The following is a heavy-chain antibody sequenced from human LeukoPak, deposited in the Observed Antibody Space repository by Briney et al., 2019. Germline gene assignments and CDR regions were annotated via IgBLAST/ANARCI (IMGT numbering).Heavy chain of an antibody. CDR3: ARWDTGTD. J-gene: IGHJ4*02. CDR1: GYTFTDYY. CDR2: INHNSGGT. D-gene: IGHD5-18*01. V-gene: IGHV1-2*02. Sequence: AASVKVSCKASGYTFTDYYLHWVRQAPGQGLEWMGWINHNSGGTDYAQKFQGRVTMTRDKSISTAYMELSRLRSDDTAVYYCARWDTGTDWGQGTLVTVSS.